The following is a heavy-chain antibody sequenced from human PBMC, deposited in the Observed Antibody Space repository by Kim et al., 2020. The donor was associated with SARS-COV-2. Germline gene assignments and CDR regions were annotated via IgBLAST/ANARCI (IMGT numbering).Heavy chain of an antibody. J-gene: IGHJ6*02. Sequence: GGSLRLSCAASGFTFSSYAMSWVRQAPGKGLEWVSGISASGGSTYYVDSVKGRFTISRDNSKNTLYLQMNSLRAEDTAVYYCAKGRRDYYSSMDVWGQGTTVTVSS. CDR2: ISASGGST. CDR1: GFTFSSYA. V-gene: IGHV3-23*01. CDR3: AKGRRDYYSSMDV.